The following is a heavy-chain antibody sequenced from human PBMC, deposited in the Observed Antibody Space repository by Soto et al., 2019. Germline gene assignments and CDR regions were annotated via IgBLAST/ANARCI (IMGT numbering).Heavy chain of an antibody. D-gene: IGHD5-18*01. V-gene: IGHV4-31*02. Sequence: PSETLSLTCSVSGGSVNSFDNYWSWIRHHPVKGLEWIGYIYYNGNTYYNPSLKSRVAISLDTSKNQFSLMLTSVTAADTALYYCARNVDTTFLGTWFDPWGQGALVTVSS. J-gene: IGHJ5*02. CDR1: GGSVNSFDNY. CDR3: ARNVDTTFLGTWFDP. CDR2: IYYNGNT.